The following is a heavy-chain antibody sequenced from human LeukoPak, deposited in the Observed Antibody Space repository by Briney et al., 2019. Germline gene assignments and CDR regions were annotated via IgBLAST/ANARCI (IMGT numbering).Heavy chain of an antibody. Sequence: PGGSLRLSCAASGFTFSNSWMSWVRQAPGKGLEWVATIKPDGSAQYYVDSVKGRFTISRDNAKNSLFLQINSLRAEDTAVYYCAREGGHFYDYWGQGALVTVSS. J-gene: IGHJ4*02. D-gene: IGHD1-26*01. CDR2: IKPDGSAQ. CDR1: GFTFSNSW. CDR3: AREGGHFYDY. V-gene: IGHV3-7*01.